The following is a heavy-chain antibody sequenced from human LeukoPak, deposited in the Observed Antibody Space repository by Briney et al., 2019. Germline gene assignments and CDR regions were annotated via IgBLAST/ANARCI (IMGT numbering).Heavy chain of an antibody. V-gene: IGHV4-59*01. D-gene: IGHD3-10*01. CDR1: GGSIRSYV. Sequence: PSETLSLTCTGPGGSIRSYVWSWIRQPPGAGLERRGYLYYSGSTNYNPSLKSRVTISVDTSKNQFYLKLSSVTAADTAVYYCARVQTPSGSGSYSFDYWGQGTLVTVSS. CDR2: LYYSGST. J-gene: IGHJ4*02. CDR3: ARVQTPSGSGSYSFDY.